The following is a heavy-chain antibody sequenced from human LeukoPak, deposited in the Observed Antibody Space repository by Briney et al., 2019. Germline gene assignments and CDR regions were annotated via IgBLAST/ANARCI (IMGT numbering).Heavy chain of an antibody. CDR2: ISGSGGST. Sequence: PGGSLRLSCAASGFTFSSYAMSWVRQAPGKGLEWVSAISGSGGSTYYADSVKGRFTISRDNSKNTLYLQMNSLRAEDTAVYYCAKKYDSSGYGYRDAFDIWGQGTMVTVSS. CDR3: AKKYDSSGYGYRDAFDI. D-gene: IGHD3-22*01. J-gene: IGHJ3*02. V-gene: IGHV3-23*01. CDR1: GFTFSSYA.